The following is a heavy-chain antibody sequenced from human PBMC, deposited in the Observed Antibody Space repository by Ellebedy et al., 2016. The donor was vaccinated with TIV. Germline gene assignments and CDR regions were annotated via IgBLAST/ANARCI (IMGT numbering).Heavy chain of an antibody. CDR2: ISDSGGRT. J-gene: IGHJ4*02. D-gene: IGHD6-13*01. CDR1: GFTFSSYA. Sequence: GESLKISCAASGFTFSSYAMSWVRQAPGKGLEWVSAISDSGGRTYYADSVKGRFTISRDNSKNTLYLQMNSLRAEDTAVYYCAKTPSSSWYSTGFDYWGQGTLVTVSS. CDR3: AKTPSSSWYSTGFDY. V-gene: IGHV3-23*01.